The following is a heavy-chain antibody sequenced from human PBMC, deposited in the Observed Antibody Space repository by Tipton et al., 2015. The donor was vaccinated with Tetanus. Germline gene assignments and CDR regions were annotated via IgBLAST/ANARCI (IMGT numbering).Heavy chain of an antibody. CDR3: GRAGGGGRRINGPAGIDY. Sequence: QSGAEVKKPGASVKVSCKASGYTLTSYHMHWVRQAPGQGLEWMGIINPIGGSTSYAQKFQGRITMTGDTSTSTVYMDLNSLRSEATAVYYGGRAGGGGRRINGPAGIDYWGQGTLVTVSS. J-gene: IGHJ4*02. V-gene: IGHV1-46*01. D-gene: IGHD1-20*01. CDR1: GYTLTSYH. CDR2: INPIGGST.